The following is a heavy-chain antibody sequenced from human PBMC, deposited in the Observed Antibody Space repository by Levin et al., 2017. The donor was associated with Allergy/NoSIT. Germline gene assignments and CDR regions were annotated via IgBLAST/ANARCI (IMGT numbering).Heavy chain of an antibody. D-gene: IGHD2-2*01. CDR3: ARVRAIVVVPAAPDY. J-gene: IGHJ4*02. V-gene: IGHV3-30-3*01. CDR1: GFTFSSYA. CDR2: ISYDGSNK. Sequence: GGSLRLSCAASGFTFSSYAMHWVRQAPGKGLEWVAVISYDGSNKYYADSVKGRFTISRDNSKNTLYLQMNSLRAEDTAVYYCARVRAIVVVPAAPDYWGQGTLVTVSS.